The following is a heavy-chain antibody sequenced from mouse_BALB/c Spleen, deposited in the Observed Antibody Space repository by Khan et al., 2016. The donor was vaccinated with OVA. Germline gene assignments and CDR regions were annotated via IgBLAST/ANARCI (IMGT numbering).Heavy chain of an antibody. CDR1: GYTFSTYW. CDR2: INPTYGYT. CDR3: TRDRIDY. J-gene: IGHJ2*01. V-gene: IGHV1-7*01. Sequence: VQLQQSGAALAKPGASVKMSCKASGYTFSTYWMHWVKQRPGQGLEWIGYINPTYGYTDYNEKFKDKATLSADKSSSTAYMQLSRLTSEDSAVYYCTRDRIDYWGQGTTLTVSS.